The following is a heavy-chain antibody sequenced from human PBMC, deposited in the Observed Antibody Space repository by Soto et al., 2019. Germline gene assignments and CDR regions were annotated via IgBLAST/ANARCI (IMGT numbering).Heavy chain of an antibody. CDR3: ARGGVTVTTGGYFDY. D-gene: IGHD4-4*01. CDR1: GGTFSSYA. CDR2: IIPIFGTA. V-gene: IGHV1-69*13. J-gene: IGHJ4*02. Sequence: ASVKVSCKASGGTFSSYAISWVRQAPGQGLEWMGGIIPIFGTANYAQKFQGRVTTTADESTSTAYMELSSLRSEDTAVYYCARGGVTVTTGGYFDYWGQGTLVTVSS.